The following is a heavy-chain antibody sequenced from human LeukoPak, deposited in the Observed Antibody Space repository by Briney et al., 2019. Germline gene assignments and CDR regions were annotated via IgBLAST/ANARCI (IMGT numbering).Heavy chain of an antibody. J-gene: IGHJ4*02. CDR3: ASGDMGDYGDYGLVY. Sequence: GGSLRLSCAASGFTFSSYAMSWVRQAPGKGLEWVSVIYSGGSTYYADSVKGRFTISRDNSKNTLYLQMNSLRAEDTAVYYCASGDMGDYGDYGLVYWGQGTLVTVSS. CDR1: GFTFSSYA. CDR2: IYSGGST. V-gene: IGHV3-66*01. D-gene: IGHD4-17*01.